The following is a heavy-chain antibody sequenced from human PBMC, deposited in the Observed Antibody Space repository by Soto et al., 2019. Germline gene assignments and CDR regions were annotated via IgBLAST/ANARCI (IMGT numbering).Heavy chain of an antibody. V-gene: IGHV4-4*07. J-gene: IGHJ6*02. CDR1: GGSISSYY. CDR3: ASSSLYGMDV. CDR2: IYTSGST. Sequence: SETLSLTCTVSGGSISSYYWSWIRQPAGKGLEWIGRIYTSGSTNYNPSLKSRVTMSVDTSKNQFSLKVGSVTAADTAVYYCASSSLYGMDVWGQGTTVTVSS.